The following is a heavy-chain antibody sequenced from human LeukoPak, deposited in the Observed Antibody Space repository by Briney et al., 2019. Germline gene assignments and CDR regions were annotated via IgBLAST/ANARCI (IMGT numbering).Heavy chain of an antibody. Sequence: GGSLRLSCAASGFTFDDYAMHWVRQAPGKGLDWVSGISWNSGSIGYADSVKGRFTISRDNAKNSLYLQMNSLRAEDMALYYCAKDKGYGSGSYIYFDYWGQGTLVTVSS. J-gene: IGHJ4*02. CDR1: GFTFDDYA. D-gene: IGHD3-10*01. CDR3: AKDKGYGSGSYIYFDY. V-gene: IGHV3-9*03. CDR2: ISWNSGSI.